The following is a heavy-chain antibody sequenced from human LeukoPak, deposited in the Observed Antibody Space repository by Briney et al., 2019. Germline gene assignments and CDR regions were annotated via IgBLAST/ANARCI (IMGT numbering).Heavy chain of an antibody. CDR3: VRGAGPGTPFD. CDR1: GFTFSLSW. D-gene: IGHD1-1*01. J-gene: IGHJ1*01. Sequence: GSLRLSCAASGFTFSLSWMHWVRQAPGRGLEWVSSINYDARSRTYADSVKGRLTISRDNAENTLFLQMNSLRVEDTAIYSCVRGAGPGTPFDWGQGILVTVSS. CDR2: INYDARSR. V-gene: IGHV3-74*01.